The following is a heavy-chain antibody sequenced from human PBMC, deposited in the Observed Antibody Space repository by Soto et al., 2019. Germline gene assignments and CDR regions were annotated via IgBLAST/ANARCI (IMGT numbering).Heavy chain of an antibody. V-gene: IGHV3-21*01. Sequence: GGSLRLSCAASGFTFSSYSMNWVRQAPGKGLEWVSSISSSSSYIYYADSVKGRFTISRDNAKNSLYLQMNSLRAEDTAVYYCARQIGSWDYYFDYWGQGTLVTVSS. J-gene: IGHJ4*02. CDR1: GFTFSSYS. CDR3: ARQIGSWDYYFDY. CDR2: ISSSSSYI. D-gene: IGHD2-15*01.